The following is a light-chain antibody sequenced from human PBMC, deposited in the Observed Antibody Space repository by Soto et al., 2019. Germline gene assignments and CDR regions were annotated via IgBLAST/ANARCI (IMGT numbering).Light chain of an antibody. J-gene: IGKJ1*01. Sequence: EIVLTQSPATLSLSPGERATLSCGASQSVRSSYLAWYQQKPGLAPRLLIYATSSRATGIPDRFSGGGSGTDFTLTISSLEPEDFAVFYCHQYGISPPTFGPGTKVDIK. V-gene: IGKV3D-20*01. CDR2: ATS. CDR3: HQYGISPPT. CDR1: QSVRSSY.